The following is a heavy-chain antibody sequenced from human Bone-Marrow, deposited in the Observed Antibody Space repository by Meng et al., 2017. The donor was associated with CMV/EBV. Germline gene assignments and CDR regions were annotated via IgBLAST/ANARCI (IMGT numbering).Heavy chain of an antibody. V-gene: IGHV1-2*02. CDR2: INPNSGGT. CDR3: ARASNSGSYPRGWYYYYGMDV. Sequence: ASVKVSCKASGYTFTDYYMHWVRQAPGQGLEWMGWINPNSGGTNYAQKFQGRVTMTRDTSISTAYMELSRLRSDDTAVYYCARASNSGSYPRGWYYYYGMDVWGQGTTVTVSS. J-gene: IGHJ6*02. D-gene: IGHD1-26*01. CDR1: GYTFTDYY.